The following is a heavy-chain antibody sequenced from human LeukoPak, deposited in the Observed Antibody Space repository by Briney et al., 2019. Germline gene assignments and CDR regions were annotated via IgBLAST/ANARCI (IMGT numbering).Heavy chain of an antibody. V-gene: IGHV4-31*03. D-gene: IGHD5-18*01. CDR3: ARHSRYGLYYFDY. J-gene: IGHJ4*02. CDR2: IYYSGST. CDR1: GGSISNGDHY. Sequence: NPSETLSLTCTVSGGSISNGDHYWSWIRQHPGKGLEWIGHIYYSGSTYYNPSLKSRGIISVETSKNQFSLKVTSVTAADTAVYYCARHSRYGLYYFDYWGQGTLVTVSS.